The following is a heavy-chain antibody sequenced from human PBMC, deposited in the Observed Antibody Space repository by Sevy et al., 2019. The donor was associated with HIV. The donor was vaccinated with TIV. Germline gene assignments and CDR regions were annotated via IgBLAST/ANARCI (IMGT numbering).Heavy chain of an antibody. Sequence: GGSLRLSCAASGFTFSSYSMNWVRQAPGKGLEWVSYISSSSSTIYYADSVKGRFTISRDNAKNSLYLQMNSLRAEDTAVYYWARGSPITIFGVVPGMDVWGQGTTVTVSS. CDR2: ISSSSSTI. CDR3: ARGSPITIFGVVPGMDV. CDR1: GFTFSSYS. D-gene: IGHD3-3*01. J-gene: IGHJ6*02. V-gene: IGHV3-48*01.